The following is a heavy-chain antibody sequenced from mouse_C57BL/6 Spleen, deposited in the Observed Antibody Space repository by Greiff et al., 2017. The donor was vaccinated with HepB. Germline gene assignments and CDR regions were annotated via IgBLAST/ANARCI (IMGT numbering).Heavy chain of an antibody. J-gene: IGHJ4*01. CDR2: INPSSGYT. D-gene: IGHD2-5*01. Sequence: QVQLQQSGAELAKPGASVKLSCKASGYTFTSYWMHWVKQRPGQGLEWIGYINPSSGYTKYNQKFKDKATLTADKSSSTAYMQLSSLTYEDSAVYYGARPQAYYSNYLYYAMDYWGQGTSVTVSS. CDR3: ARPQAYYSNYLYYAMDY. V-gene: IGHV1-7*01. CDR1: GYTFTSYW.